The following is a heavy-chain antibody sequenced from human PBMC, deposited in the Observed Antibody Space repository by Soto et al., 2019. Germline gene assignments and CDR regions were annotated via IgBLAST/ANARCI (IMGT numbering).Heavy chain of an antibody. J-gene: IGHJ4*02. D-gene: IGHD3-22*01. V-gene: IGHV1-8*01. Sequence: QVQLVQSGAEVKKPGASVKVSCKASGYTFTSYDITWVRQATGQGLEWMGWMNPNSGNTGYAQKFQGRVNMTRNTSISTAYMELSSLRSEDTAVYYCASEHSGYSSIDYWGQGTLVTVSS. CDR3: ASEHSGYSSIDY. CDR2: MNPNSGNT. CDR1: GYTFTSYD.